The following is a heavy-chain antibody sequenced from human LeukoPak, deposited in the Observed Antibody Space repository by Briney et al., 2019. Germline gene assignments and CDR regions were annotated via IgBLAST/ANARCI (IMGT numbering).Heavy chain of an antibody. CDR3: ARDSGSDSGSWYGKWFDP. CDR1: GYTFTSYY. J-gene: IGHJ5*02. CDR2: ISAYNGKT. Sequence: GASVKVSCTASGYTFTSYYINWVRQAPGQGLEWMGWISAYNGKTNYAQRLQDRVTMTTDTPTSTAYMELRSLTSDDTAVYYCARDSGSDSGSWYGKWFDPWGQGTLVTVSS. D-gene: IGHD6-13*01. V-gene: IGHV1-18*01.